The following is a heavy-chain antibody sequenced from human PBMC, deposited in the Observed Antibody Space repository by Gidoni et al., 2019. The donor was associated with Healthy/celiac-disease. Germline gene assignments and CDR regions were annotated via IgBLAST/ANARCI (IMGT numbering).Heavy chain of an antibody. J-gene: IGHJ4*02. Sequence: QVQLVQSGAEVKKPGASVKVSCKASGYPFTSSGISWVRQAPGQGLEWMGWISAYNGNTNYAQKLQGRVTMTTDTSTSTAYMELRSLRSDDTAVYYCARDAPYAAAAGTDGGVPFDYWGQGTLVTVSS. CDR3: ARDAPYAAAAGTDGGVPFDY. V-gene: IGHV1-18*01. CDR2: ISAYNGNT. CDR1: GYPFTSSG. D-gene: IGHD6-13*01.